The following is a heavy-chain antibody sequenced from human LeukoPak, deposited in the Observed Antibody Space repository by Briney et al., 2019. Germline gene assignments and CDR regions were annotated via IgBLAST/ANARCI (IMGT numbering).Heavy chain of an antibody. D-gene: IGHD3-10*01. CDR2: IYYSGST. V-gene: IGHV4-59*01. J-gene: IGHJ4*02. Sequence: PSETLSLTCTVSGGSISSYYWSWIRQPPGKGLEWIGYIYYSGSTNYNPSLKCRVTISVDTSKNQFSLKLSSATAADTAVYYCARGTNMVRGVTSAADFDYWGQGTLVTVSS. CDR3: ARGTNMVRGVTSAADFDY. CDR1: GGSISSYY.